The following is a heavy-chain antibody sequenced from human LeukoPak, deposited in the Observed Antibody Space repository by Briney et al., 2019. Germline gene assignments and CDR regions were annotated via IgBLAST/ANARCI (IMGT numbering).Heavy chain of an antibody. J-gene: IGHJ4*02. Sequence: GASVKVSCKASGYTFTGDYIHWVRQAPGQGLEWMGWINPDTGGTNFAQTFQGRVTMTRDTSISTAHMELSRLTPDDTAVYYCARPRGSYLYYFDYWGQGTLVTVSS. V-gene: IGHV1-2*02. CDR3: ARPRGSYLYYFDY. CDR1: GYTFTGDY. D-gene: IGHD1-26*01. CDR2: INPDTGGT.